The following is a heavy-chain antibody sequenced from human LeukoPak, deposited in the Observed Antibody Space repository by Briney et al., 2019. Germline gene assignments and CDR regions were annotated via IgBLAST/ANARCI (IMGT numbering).Heavy chain of an antibody. CDR2: IYYSGST. J-gene: IGHJ4*02. Sequence: SETLSLTCTVSGGSISSSSTYYWGWIRQPPGKGLEWIGHIYYSGSTYYNPSLKSRVTISVDTSKNQFSLRLTSVTASDTAVYYCARPVRCSATTCTGPFDYWGQGTLVTVSS. V-gene: IGHV4-39*07. D-gene: IGHD6-19*01. CDR3: ARPVRCSATTCTGPFDY. CDR1: GGSISSSSTYY.